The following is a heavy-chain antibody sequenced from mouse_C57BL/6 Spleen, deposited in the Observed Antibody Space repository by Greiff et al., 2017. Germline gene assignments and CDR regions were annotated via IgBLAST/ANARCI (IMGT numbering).Heavy chain of an antibody. CDR2: ISYDGSN. CDR1: GYSITSGYY. D-gene: IGHD2-1*01. J-gene: IGHJ1*03. V-gene: IGHV3-6*01. Sequence: EVHLVESGPGLVKPSQSLSLTCSVTGYSITSGYYWNWIRQFPGNKLEWMGYISYDGSNNYNPSLKNRISITRDTSKNQFFLKLNSVTTEDTATYYCARGEYGNYRDYWYFDVWGTGTTVTVSS. CDR3: ARGEYGNYRDYWYFDV.